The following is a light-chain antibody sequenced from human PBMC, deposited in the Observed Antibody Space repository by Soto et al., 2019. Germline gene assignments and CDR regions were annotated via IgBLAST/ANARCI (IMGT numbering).Light chain of an antibody. J-gene: IGKJ4*01. CDR1: QSVSSSY. CDR2: GAS. CDR3: QQRSNWSGLT. V-gene: IGKV3D-20*02. Sequence: PGARVTLSCRACQSVSSSYLTWYQQKHGPAPRLLIYGASTRATSIPARFSGSGSGTDFTLTISSLQPEDFAVYYCQQRSNWSGLTFGGGTKVDIK.